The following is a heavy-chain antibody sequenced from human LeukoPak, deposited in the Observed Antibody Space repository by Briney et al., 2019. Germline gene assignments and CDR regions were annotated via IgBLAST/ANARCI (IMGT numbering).Heavy chain of an antibody. CDR1: GYSFTDYH. V-gene: IGHV1-2*02. Sequence: ASVKVSCKASGYSFTDYHMHWVRQAPGQGLEWLGRINPNSGDTHYAQNLQGRVTMTRDTSISTVYMELSRLRSDDTAIYYCARSKDYYSSGSYIFAYWGQGTLVTVSS. J-gene: IGHJ4*02. D-gene: IGHD3-10*01. CDR3: ARSKDYYSSGSYIFAY. CDR2: INPNSGDT.